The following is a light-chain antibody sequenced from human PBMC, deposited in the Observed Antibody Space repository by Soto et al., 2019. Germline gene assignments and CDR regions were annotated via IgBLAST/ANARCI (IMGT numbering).Light chain of an antibody. CDR2: DVS. Sequence: QSVLTQPASVSGSPGQSITISCTGTSSDVGGYNYVSWYQQHPGKAHKLMIYDVSYRPSGVSNRFSGSKSGNTASLTISWLQAEDEADYYCSSYTSSDTYGFGTGTKVTVL. J-gene: IGLJ1*01. V-gene: IGLV2-14*01. CDR3: SSYTSSDTYG. CDR1: SSDVGGYNY.